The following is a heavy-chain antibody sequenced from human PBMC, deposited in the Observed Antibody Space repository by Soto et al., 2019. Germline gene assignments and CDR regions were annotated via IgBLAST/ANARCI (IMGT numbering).Heavy chain of an antibody. CDR1: GASISGYF. J-gene: IGHJ4*02. Sequence: SETLSLTCSVSGASISGYFWSWVRQSPGKGLEWIGHITNGGSTNYNPSLKSRVTISTDTSKNQFSLNLSSVTAADTAVYYCARAESSSAEGFEYWGRGTLVTVSS. D-gene: IGHD6-6*01. CDR3: ARAESSSAEGFEY. V-gene: IGHV4-59*01. CDR2: ITNGGST.